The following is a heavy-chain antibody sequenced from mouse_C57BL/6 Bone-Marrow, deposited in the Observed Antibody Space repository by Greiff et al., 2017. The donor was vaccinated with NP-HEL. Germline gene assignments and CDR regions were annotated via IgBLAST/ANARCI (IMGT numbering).Heavy chain of an antibody. CDR1: GYTFTSYW. V-gene: IGHV1-64*01. Sequence: QVQLQQPGAELVKPGASVKLSCKASGYTFTSYWMHWVKQRPGQGLEWIGMIHPNSGSTNYNEKFKSKATLTVDKSSSTAYMQLSSLTSEDSAVYYCARGYYGSSPYYAMDHWGQGTSVTVSS. CDR2: IHPNSGST. J-gene: IGHJ4*01. CDR3: ARGYYGSSPYYAMDH. D-gene: IGHD1-1*01.